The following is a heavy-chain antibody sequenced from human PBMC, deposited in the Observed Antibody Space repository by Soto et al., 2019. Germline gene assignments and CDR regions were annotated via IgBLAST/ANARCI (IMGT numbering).Heavy chain of an antibody. V-gene: IGHV1-18*01. CDR3: ARDAAIATNDY. J-gene: IGHJ4*02. CDR1: GYTFTSYG. Sequence: QVQLVQSGAEVKKPGASVKVSCKASGYTFTSYGISWVRQAPGQGLEWMGWISAYNGNTKYAEKLQGRVTITTDTSPRSAYMELRSLRSDDTAVYYCARDAAIATNDYWGQGTLVTVSS. CDR2: ISAYNGNT. D-gene: IGHD5-12*01.